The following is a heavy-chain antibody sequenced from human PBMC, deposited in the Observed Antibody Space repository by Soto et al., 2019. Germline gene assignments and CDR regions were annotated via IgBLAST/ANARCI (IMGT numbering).Heavy chain of an antibody. CDR1: GGTFSSYA. CDR2: IIPIFGTA. D-gene: IGHD3-22*01. V-gene: IGHV1-69*06. CDR3: ARGIGDSSGYTWYYYGMDV. J-gene: IGHJ6*02. Sequence: SVKVSCKASGGTFSSYAISWVRQAPGQGLEWMGGIIPIFGTANYAQKFQGRVTITADKSTSTAYMELSSLRSEDTAVYYCARGIGDSSGYTWYYYGMDVSGQGTRVTVSS.